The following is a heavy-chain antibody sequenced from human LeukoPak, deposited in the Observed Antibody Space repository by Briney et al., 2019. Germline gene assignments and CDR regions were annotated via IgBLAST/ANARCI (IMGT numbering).Heavy chain of an antibody. J-gene: IGHJ3*02. D-gene: IGHD3-22*01. CDR1: GYSISNDYY. CDR2: IYHSGST. CDR3: ARPSSGYYSSDAFDI. V-gene: IGHV4-38-2*02. Sequence: PSGTLSLTCTVSGYSISNDYYWGWIRQPPGKGLEWIGSIYHSGSTYYNPSLKSRVTISVDTSKNQFSLKLSSVTAADTAVYYCARPSSGYYSSDAFDIWGQGTMVTVSS.